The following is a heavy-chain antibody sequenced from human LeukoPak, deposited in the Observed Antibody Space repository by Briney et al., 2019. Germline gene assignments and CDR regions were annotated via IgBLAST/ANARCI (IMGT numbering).Heavy chain of an antibody. V-gene: IGHV3-23*01. CDR3: AKDMDAAAGARKYFQH. Sequence: GRSLRLSCAASGFTFRSFVMHWVRQAPGKGLEWVSGISGSGDRTYYAGSVKGRFTISRDNSKNTLYLEVSSLRVEDTAKYYCAKDMDAAAGARKYFQHWGQGTLVTVSS. CDR2: ISGSGDRT. J-gene: IGHJ1*01. D-gene: IGHD6-13*01. CDR1: GFTFRSFV.